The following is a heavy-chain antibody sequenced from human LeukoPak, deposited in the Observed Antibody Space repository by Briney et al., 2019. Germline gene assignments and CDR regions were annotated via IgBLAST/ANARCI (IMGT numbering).Heavy chain of an antibody. CDR3: ARTSRTFDY. V-gene: IGHV4-59*01. J-gene: IGHJ4*02. Sequence: NPSETLSLTCTVSGGSISSYYWSWIRQPPGKGLEWIGYIYYSGSTNYNPSLKSRVTISVDTSKSQFSLKLSSVTAADTAVYYCARTSRTFDYWGQGTLVTVSS. CDR1: GGSISSYY. CDR2: IYYSGST. D-gene: IGHD6-6*01.